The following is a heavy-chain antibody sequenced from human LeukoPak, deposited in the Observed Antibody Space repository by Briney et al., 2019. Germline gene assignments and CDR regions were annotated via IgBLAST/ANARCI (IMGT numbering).Heavy chain of an antibody. CDR3: ARLSPLWQLGPSYYYYYMDV. CDR1: GYSISSGYY. D-gene: IGHD6-13*01. Sequence: SETLSLTCTVSGYSISSGYYWGWIRQPPGKGLEWIGSIYHSGSTYYNPSLKSRVTISVGTSKNQFSLKLSSVTAADTAVYYCARLSPLWQLGPSYYYYYMDVWGKGTTVTISS. V-gene: IGHV4-38-2*02. CDR2: IYHSGST. J-gene: IGHJ6*03.